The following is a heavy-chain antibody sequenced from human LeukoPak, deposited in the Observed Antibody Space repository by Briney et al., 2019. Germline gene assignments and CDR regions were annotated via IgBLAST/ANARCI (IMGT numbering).Heavy chain of an antibody. Sequence: GGSLRLSCAASGFTFSSYAMSWVRQAPGKGLEWVSAISGSGGSTYYADSVKGRFTISRDNSKNTLYLQMNSLRAEDTAVYYCAKDWTVTTVLGMDVWGQGTTVTVSS. CDR1: GFTFSSYA. J-gene: IGHJ6*02. V-gene: IGHV3-23*01. CDR2: ISGSGGST. D-gene: IGHD4-17*01. CDR3: AKDWTVTTVLGMDV.